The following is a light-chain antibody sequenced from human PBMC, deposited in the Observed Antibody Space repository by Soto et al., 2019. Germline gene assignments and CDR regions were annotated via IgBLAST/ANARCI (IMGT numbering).Light chain of an antibody. V-gene: IGKV3D-11*02. CDR1: QSVSSR. J-gene: IGKJ5*01. CDR2: GAS. CDR3: QQRSNWQIT. Sequence: EIVLTQSPGTLSLSPGEKANLSFRASQSVSSRLAWYQQKPGQAPRLLISGASSRATGIPARFRGSGSGTDFTLTISSLEPDDFAVYYCQQRSNWQITFGQGIRLETK.